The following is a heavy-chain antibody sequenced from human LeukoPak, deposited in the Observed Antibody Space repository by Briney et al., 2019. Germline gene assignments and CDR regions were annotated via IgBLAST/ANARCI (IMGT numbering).Heavy chain of an antibody. D-gene: IGHD6-13*01. CDR1: GYTFTSYD. CDR2: MNPNSGNT. V-gene: IGHV1-8*03. Sequence: ASVKVSCKTSGYTFTSYDINLVRQATGQGLEWMGWMNPNSGNTGYAQKFQGRVTITRNTSISTAYMELSSLRSEDTAVYYCARGIAAAGTSDAFDIWGQGTMVTVSS. CDR3: ARGIAAAGTSDAFDI. J-gene: IGHJ3*02.